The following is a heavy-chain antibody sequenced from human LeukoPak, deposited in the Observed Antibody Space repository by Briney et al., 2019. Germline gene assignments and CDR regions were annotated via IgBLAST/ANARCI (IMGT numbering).Heavy chain of an antibody. V-gene: IGHV1-69*13. D-gene: IGHD6-13*01. CDR1: GYTFITYG. CDR3: ARCHTAGYSRLYYFDY. J-gene: IGHJ4*02. CDR2: IIPIFGTA. Sequence: SVKVSCKASGYTFITYGISWVRQAPGQGLEWMGGIIPIFGTANYAQKFQGRVTITADESTSTAYMELSSLRSEDTAVYYCARCHTAGYSRLYYFDYWGQGTLVTVSS.